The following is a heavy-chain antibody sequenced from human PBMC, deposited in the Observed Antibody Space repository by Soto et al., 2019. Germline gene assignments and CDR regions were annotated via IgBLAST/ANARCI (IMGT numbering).Heavy chain of an antibody. CDR1: GFTVSSYG. CDR3: AKDLAVAAAGPNWFDP. Sequence: GGSLRLSCAASGFTVSSYGMHWVRQAPGKGLEWVAVISYDGSNKYYADSVKGRFTISRDNSKNTLYLQMNSLRAEDTAVYYSAKDLAVAAAGPNWFDPWGQGTLVTVSS. V-gene: IGHV3-30*18. D-gene: IGHD6-13*01. J-gene: IGHJ5*02. CDR2: ISYDGSNK.